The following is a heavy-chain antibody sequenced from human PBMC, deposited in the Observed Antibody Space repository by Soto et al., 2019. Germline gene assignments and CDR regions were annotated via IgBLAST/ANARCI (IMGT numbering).Heavy chain of an antibody. J-gene: IGHJ3*02. CDR3: AREGLRRPTETNAAFDI. CDR2: IYYGGST. CDR1: GGSISSYY. D-gene: IGHD2-8*01. V-gene: IGHV4-59*01. Sequence: PSETLSLTCTVSGGSISSYYWSWIRQPPGKGLEWIGYIYYGGSTNYNPSLKSRVTISVDTSKNQFSLKLSSVTAADTAVYYCAREGLRRPTETNAAFDICGQGTMVTV.